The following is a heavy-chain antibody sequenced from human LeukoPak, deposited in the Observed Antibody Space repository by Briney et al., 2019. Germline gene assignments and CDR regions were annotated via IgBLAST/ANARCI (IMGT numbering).Heavy chain of an antibody. CDR2: INPNSGGT. D-gene: IGHD2-21*02. J-gene: IGHJ5*02. CDR3: ARLPGGNIVVVTPIFELINWFDP. V-gene: IGHV1-2*02. Sequence: GASVKVSCKASGYTFTGYYMHWVRQAPGQGLEWMGWINPNSGGTNYAQKFQGRVTMTRDTSISTAYMELSRLGSDDTAVYYCARLPGGNIVVVTPIFELINWFDPWGQGTLVTVSS. CDR1: GYTFTGYY.